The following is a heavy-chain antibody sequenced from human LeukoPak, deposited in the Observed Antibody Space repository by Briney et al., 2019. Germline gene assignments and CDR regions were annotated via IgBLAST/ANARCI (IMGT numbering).Heavy chain of an antibody. CDR2: ISAYNGNT. CDR3: ARDSTTVTTFDY. J-gene: IGHJ4*02. D-gene: IGHD4-17*01. Sequence: ASVKVSFKASGYTFTSYGISWVRQAPGQGLEWMGWISAYNGNTNYAQKLQGRVTMTTDTSTSTAYMELRSLRSDDTAVCYCARDSTTVTTFDYWGQGTLVTVSS. V-gene: IGHV1-18*01. CDR1: GYTFTSYG.